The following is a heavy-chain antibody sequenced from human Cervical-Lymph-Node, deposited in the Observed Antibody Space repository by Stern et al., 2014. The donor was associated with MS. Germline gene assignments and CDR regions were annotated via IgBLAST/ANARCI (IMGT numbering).Heavy chain of an antibody. CDR2: ISAYNGNT. Sequence: QVQLVESGAEVKKPGASVTVSCKASGYTFTSYGVNWVRQAPGQGLDWMGWISAYNGNTDYAQKFKGRVTVTTDTSTTTVYLELRSLRSDDTAFYYCARDSSSSWPLYGMDVWGQGTTVTVSS. V-gene: IGHV1-18*01. J-gene: IGHJ6*02. D-gene: IGHD2-2*01. CDR1: GYTFTSYG. CDR3: ARDSSSSWPLYGMDV.